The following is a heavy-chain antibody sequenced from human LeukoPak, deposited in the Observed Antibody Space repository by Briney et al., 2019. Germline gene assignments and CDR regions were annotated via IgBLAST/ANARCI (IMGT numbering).Heavy chain of an antibody. D-gene: IGHD3-10*01. CDR1: GGSISSGSYY. Sequence: SQTLSLTCTVSGGSISSGSYYWSWIRQPAGKGLEWIGRIYTSGSTNYNPSLKSRVTISVDTSKNQFSLKLSSVTAADTAVYYCARTPVWGSGSYFDLWGRGTLVTVSS. CDR2: IYTSGST. J-gene: IGHJ2*01. V-gene: IGHV4-61*02. CDR3: ARTPVWGSGSYFDL.